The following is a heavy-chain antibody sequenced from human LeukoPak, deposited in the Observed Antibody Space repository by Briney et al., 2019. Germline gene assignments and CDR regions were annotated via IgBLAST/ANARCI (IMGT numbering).Heavy chain of an antibody. J-gene: IGHJ4*02. D-gene: IGHD6-13*01. V-gene: IGHV4-59*01. CDR3: ATLIAAAHYYFDY. CDR2: IYYSWST. Sequence: SETLSLTCTVSGGSISSYYWSWVRQPPGKGMEWFGYIYYSWSTNYHPSLKRRVTISVDTSNNQFSLKLSSVTAADTALYYCATLIAAAHYYFDYWGQGTLVTVSS. CDR1: GGSISSYY.